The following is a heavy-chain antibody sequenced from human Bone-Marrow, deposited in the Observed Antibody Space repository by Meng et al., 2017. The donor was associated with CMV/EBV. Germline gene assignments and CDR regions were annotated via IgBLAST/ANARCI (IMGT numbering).Heavy chain of an antibody. V-gene: IGHV1-69*05. J-gene: IGHJ6*01. CDR1: GGTFRSYV. CDR3: ARDTFDDVVVPAAIARIYYYYGMDV. CDR2: IIPLFGTT. D-gene: IGHD2-2*01. Sequence: SVKVSCKASGGTFRSYVISWVRQAPGQGLEWMGGIIPLFGTTNYAQKFQGRLTITTDDSTGSTSTVYMELSSLRSEDTAVYYCARDTFDDVVVPAAIARIYYYYGMDVWGQGTTVTVSS.